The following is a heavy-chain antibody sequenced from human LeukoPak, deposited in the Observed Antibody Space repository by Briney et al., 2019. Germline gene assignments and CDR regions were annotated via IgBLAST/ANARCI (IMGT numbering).Heavy chain of an antibody. CDR3: ARGGGYYAIDY. CDR1: GFIVNSNY. CDR2: LYSDDTT. V-gene: IGHV3-53*01. D-gene: IGHD1-26*01. J-gene: IGHJ4*02. Sequence: QPGGSLRLSCAASGFIVNSNYMNWVRQDPGKGLEWVSVLYSDDTTYYADSVKGRFTISRDNSKNTLYLQMNNLRAEDTAVYYCARGGGYYAIDYWGQGTLVTVSS.